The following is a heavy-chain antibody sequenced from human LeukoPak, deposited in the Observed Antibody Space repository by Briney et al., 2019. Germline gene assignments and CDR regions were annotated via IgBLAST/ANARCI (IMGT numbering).Heavy chain of an antibody. CDR2: IYPGDSDT. Sequence: GEPLEISCKGSGYSFTSYWIGWVRQMPGKGLEWMGIIYPGDSDTRYSPSFQGQVTISADKSISTAYLQWSSLKASDTAMYYCARHQGSYYYDSSGYYLAHAFDIWGQGTMVTVSS. V-gene: IGHV5-51*01. D-gene: IGHD3-22*01. J-gene: IGHJ3*02. CDR3: ARHQGSYYYDSSGYYLAHAFDI. CDR1: GYSFTSYW.